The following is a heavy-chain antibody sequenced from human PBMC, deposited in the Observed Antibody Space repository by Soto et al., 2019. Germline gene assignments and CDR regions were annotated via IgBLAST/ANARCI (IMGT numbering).Heavy chain of an antibody. Sequence: QVQLVQSGAEEKKPGASVKVSCKASGYTFTGYYMHWVRQAPGQGPEWMGWINPNSGGTTYAQKFQGRGTVTRDTSISTAYMELSSLRSDDTAVYYCARGGSSSLDDLGQGTLVTFSS. CDR1: GYTFTGYY. CDR2: INPNSGGT. V-gene: IGHV1-2*02. CDR3: ARGGSSSLDD. J-gene: IGHJ4*02. D-gene: IGHD6-6*01.